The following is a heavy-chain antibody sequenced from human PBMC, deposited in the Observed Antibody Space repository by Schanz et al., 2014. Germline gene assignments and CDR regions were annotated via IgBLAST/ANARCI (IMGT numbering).Heavy chain of an antibody. CDR1: GFTFSDYY. D-gene: IGHD6-6*01. J-gene: IGHJ6*02. CDR2: ISNSGYTI. V-gene: IGHV3-11*01. Sequence: QVQLVESGGGLVKPGGSLRLSCAASGFTFSDYYMNWIRQAPGKGLEWVSYISNSGYTIYYADSVKGRFTISRDNAKNSMYLQMNSLRAEAPAVYYCARPPPPYSSSPYYWYYGMDVWGQGTTVTVSS. CDR3: ARPPPPYSSSPYYWYYGMDV.